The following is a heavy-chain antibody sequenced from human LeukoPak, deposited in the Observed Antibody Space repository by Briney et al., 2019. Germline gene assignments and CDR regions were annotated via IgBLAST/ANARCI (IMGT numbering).Heavy chain of an antibody. Sequence: ASVKVSCKASGYTFTSYGISWVRQAPGQGLEWMGWISACNGNTNYAQKLQGRVTMTTDTSTSTAYMELRSLRSDDTAVYYCARDLIGSGSYYQNWFDPWGQGTLVTVSS. CDR3: ARDLIGSGSYYQNWFDP. CDR1: GYTFTSYG. V-gene: IGHV1-18*04. J-gene: IGHJ5*02. CDR2: ISACNGNT. D-gene: IGHD3-10*01.